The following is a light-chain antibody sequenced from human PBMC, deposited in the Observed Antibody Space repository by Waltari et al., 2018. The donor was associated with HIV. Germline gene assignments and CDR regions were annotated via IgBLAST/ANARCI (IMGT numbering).Light chain of an antibody. CDR1: SSNIGAGYD. CDR3: QSYDSSLVV. J-gene: IGLJ2*01. CDR2: GNS. V-gene: IGLV1-40*01. Sequence: QSVLTQPPSVSGAPGQRVTISCTGRSSNIGAGYDVHWYQQLPETAPKLLIYGNSNRPSGVPDRFSGSKSGTSASLAITGLQAEDEADYYCQSYDSSLVVFGGGTKLTVL.